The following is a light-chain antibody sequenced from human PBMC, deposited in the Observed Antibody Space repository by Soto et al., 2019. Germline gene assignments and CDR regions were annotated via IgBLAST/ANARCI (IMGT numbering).Light chain of an antibody. Sequence: QSVLTQSPSVSAAPGQKVTISCSGSSSNIGNNYVSWYQQLPGTAPKLLIYDNNKRPSGIPDRFSGSKSGTSGTLDITGLHTGDEDDYYCATWDGSLPGEVFGGGTKLTVL. J-gene: IGLJ2*01. CDR1: SSNIGNNY. CDR2: DNN. V-gene: IGLV1-51*01. CDR3: ATWDGSLPGEV.